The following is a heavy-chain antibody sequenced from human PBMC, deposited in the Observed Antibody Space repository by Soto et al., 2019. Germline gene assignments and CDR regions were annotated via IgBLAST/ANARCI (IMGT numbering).Heavy chain of an antibody. D-gene: IGHD3-3*01. V-gene: IGHV4-39*01. Sequence: PSETLSLTCPVSVGSISSSSYYWGFLLQPPGKGLEWIGNIYYSGSTYYNPSLKSRVTISVDTSKNQFSLKLSSVTAADTAVYYCARHIIRKSGAEYWGQGTLVTVSS. CDR1: VGSISSSSYY. J-gene: IGHJ4*02. CDR3: ARHIIRKSGAEY. CDR2: IYYSGST.